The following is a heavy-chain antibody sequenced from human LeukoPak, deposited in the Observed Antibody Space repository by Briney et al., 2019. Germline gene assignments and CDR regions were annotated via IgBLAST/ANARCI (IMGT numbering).Heavy chain of an antibody. CDR1: GYTFTIYG. CDR3: ALTYDYVWGSYRLSVPPFDY. CDR2: ISAYNGNT. D-gene: IGHD3-16*02. V-gene: IGHV1-18*01. J-gene: IGHJ4*02. Sequence: AVKVSCKASGYTFTIYGFSWLRQPPGQGLEWMGLISAYNGNTNFAQKLQGRVTMTTDTSTSTAYMELRSLRYDDTAVYYCALTYDYVWGSYRLSVPPFDYWGQGTLVTVSS.